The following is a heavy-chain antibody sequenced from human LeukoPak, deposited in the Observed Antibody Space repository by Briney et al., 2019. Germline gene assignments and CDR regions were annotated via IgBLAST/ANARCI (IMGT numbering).Heavy chain of an antibody. D-gene: IGHD4/OR15-4a*01. CDR3: ARSNLGSNWYFDL. J-gene: IGHJ2*01. CDR2: IYHSGST. Sequence: PSETLSLTCAVSGYSISSGYYWGWIRQPPGKGLEWIGSIYHSGSTYNPSLKSRVTISVDTSKNQFSLNLSCVTAADTAVYYCARSNLGSNWYFDLWGRGTLVTVSS. CDR1: GYSISSGYY. V-gene: IGHV4-38-2*01.